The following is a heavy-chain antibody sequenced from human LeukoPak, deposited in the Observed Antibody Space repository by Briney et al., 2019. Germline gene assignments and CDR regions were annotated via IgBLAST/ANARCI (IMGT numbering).Heavy chain of an antibody. CDR1: GFTFSSYA. CDR2: ISYDGSNK. J-gene: IGHJ6*03. D-gene: IGHD1-14*01. Sequence: GGSLRLSCAASGFTFSSYAMHWVRQAPGKGLEWVAVISYDGSNKYYADSVKGRFTISRDDSKNTLYLQMNSLRGEDTAIYYCARERTGYYMAVWGKGTTVTISS. V-gene: IGHV3-30*04. CDR3: ARERTGYYMAV.